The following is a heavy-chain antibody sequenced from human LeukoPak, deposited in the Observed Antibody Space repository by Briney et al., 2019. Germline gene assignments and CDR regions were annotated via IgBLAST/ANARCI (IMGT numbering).Heavy chain of an antibody. CDR2: IYYSGST. CDR1: GGSISSSSYY. V-gene: IGHV4-39*01. Sequence: SETLSLTCTVSGGSISSSSYYWGWIRQPPGKGLEWIGSIYYSGSTYYNPSLKSRVTISVDTSKNQFSLKLSSVTAADTAVYYCARRHCSSTSCLFDYWGQGTLVTVSS. CDR3: ARRHCSSTSCLFDY. J-gene: IGHJ4*02. D-gene: IGHD2-2*01.